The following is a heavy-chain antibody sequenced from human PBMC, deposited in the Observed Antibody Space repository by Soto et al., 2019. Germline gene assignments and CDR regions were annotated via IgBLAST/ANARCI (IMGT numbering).Heavy chain of an antibody. J-gene: IGHJ3*02. D-gene: IGHD3-22*01. Sequence: GGSLRLSCAASGFTVSSNYMSWVRQAPGKGLEWVSVIYSGGSTYYADSVKDRFTISRHNSKNTLYLQMNSLRAEDTAVYYCASDSSGYYYAFDIWGQGTMVTVSS. V-gene: IGHV3-66*01. CDR1: GFTVSSNY. CDR3: ASDSSGYYYAFDI. CDR2: IYSGGST.